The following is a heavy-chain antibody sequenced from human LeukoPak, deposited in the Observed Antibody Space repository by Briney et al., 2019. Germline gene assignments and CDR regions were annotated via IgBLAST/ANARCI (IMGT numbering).Heavy chain of an antibody. V-gene: IGHV4-4*07. Sequence: SETLSLTCTVSGGSISSYYWSWIRQPAGKGLEWIGRIYTSGSTNYNPSLKSRVTMSVDTSKNQFSLKLSSVTAADTAVYYCARAMVRGVIRWFYFDYWGQGTLVTVSS. J-gene: IGHJ4*02. D-gene: IGHD3-10*01. CDR3: ARAMVRGVIRWFYFDY. CDR1: GGSISSYY. CDR2: IYTSGST.